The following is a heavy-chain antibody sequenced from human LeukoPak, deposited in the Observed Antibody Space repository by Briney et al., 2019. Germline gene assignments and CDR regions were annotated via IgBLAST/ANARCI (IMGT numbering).Heavy chain of an antibody. CDR1: GYTFTSYG. Sequence: ASVKVSCKASGYTFTSYGISWVRQAPGQGLEWMGWISAYNGNTNYAQKLQGRVTMTTDTSTSTAYMELSSLRSEDTAVYYCARGPWNYDSSGYCDYWGQGTLVTVSS. D-gene: IGHD3-22*01. V-gene: IGHV1-18*01. J-gene: IGHJ4*02. CDR2: ISAYNGNT. CDR3: ARGPWNYDSSGYCDY.